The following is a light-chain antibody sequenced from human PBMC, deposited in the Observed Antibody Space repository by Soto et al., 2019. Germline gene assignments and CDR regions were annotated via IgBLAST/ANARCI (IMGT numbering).Light chain of an antibody. Sequence: QSVLTQPASVSGSTGQSITISCAGTSSDVGGYKYVSWYQQNPGKAPKLMFYEVSTRPSGVSNRFSGSKSGNTASLTISGLQAEDEADYYCSSYTSSSTLVFGTGTKVTVL. CDR3: SSYTSSSTLV. CDR1: SSDVGGYKY. J-gene: IGLJ1*01. CDR2: EVS. V-gene: IGLV2-14*01.